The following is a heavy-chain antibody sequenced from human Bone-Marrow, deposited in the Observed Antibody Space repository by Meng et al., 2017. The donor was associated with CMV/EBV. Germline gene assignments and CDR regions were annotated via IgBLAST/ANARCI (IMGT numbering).Heavy chain of an antibody. CDR2: INPNSGGT. Sequence: ASVKVSCKASGYTFTGYYMHWVRQAPGQGLEWMGWINPNSGGTNYAQKFQSRVTMTRDTSISTAYMELSRLRSDDTAVYYCARQRGDSPYYYGMDVWGQGTTVTVSS. CDR3: ARQRGDSPYYYGMDV. D-gene: IGHD4-17*01. CDR1: GYTFTGYY. V-gene: IGHV1-2*02. J-gene: IGHJ6*02.